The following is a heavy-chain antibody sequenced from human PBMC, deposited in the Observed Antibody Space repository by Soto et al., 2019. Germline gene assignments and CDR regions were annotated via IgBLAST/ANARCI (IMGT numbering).Heavy chain of an antibody. Sequence: PSETLSLTCGVSGGSISPINWWSWVRQSPGKGLEWIGEIYHTGTTNYNPSLESRVIISVDKSKNQIFLNLTSVTAADTAVYYRARSQGISPLYWFDPWGQGTSVTVS. CDR2: IYHTGTT. V-gene: IGHV4-4*02. J-gene: IGHJ5*02. CDR3: ARSQGISPLYWFDP. CDR1: GGSISPINW. D-gene: IGHD2-2*02.